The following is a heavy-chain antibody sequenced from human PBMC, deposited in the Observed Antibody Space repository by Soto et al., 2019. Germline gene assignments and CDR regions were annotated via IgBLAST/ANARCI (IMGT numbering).Heavy chain of an antibody. Sequence: SETLSLTCAVSGGSISSGGYSWSWIRQPPGKGLEWIGYIYHSGSTYYNPSLKSRVTISVDRSKNQFSLKLSSVTAADTAVYYCARDPKGGYSYGIDAFDIWGQGTMVTVSS. V-gene: IGHV4-30-2*01. J-gene: IGHJ3*02. D-gene: IGHD5-18*01. CDR3: ARDPKGGYSYGIDAFDI. CDR2: IYHSGST. CDR1: GGSISSGGYS.